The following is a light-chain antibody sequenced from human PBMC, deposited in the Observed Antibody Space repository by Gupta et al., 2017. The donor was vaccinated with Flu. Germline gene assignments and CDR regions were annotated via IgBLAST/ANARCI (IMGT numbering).Light chain of an antibody. CDR1: QSVGTY. Sequence: EILLTQSTATLSLSPGERATLSCRASQSVGTYLAWYQQKPGQTPRLLLYDASNRATGITARCSGSGSGTDFTITISSRVQEDFAVYYCQKRSNWPPYTFGQGTRLEI. CDR3: QKRSNWPPYT. J-gene: IGKJ2*01. V-gene: IGKV3-11*01. CDR2: DAS.